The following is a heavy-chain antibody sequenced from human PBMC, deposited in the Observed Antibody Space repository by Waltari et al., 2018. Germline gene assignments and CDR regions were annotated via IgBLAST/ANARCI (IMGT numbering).Heavy chain of an antibody. CDR2: IYTSGST. V-gene: IGHV4-4*07. J-gene: IGHJ5*02. Sequence: QVQLQESGPGLVKPSETLSLTCTASGGSISSYYWSWIRPPAGKGLEWIGRIYTSGSTNYNPSLKSRVTMSVDTSKNQFSLKLSSVTAADTAVYYCARSRGYSGYDWGNWFDPWGQGTLVTVSS. CDR3: ARSRGYSGYDWGNWFDP. CDR1: GGSISSYY. D-gene: IGHD5-12*01.